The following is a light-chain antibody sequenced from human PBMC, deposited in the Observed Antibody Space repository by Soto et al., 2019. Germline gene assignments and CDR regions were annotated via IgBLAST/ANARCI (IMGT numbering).Light chain of an antibody. CDR3: QSYDSSLSGSCV. J-gene: IGLJ1*01. Sequence: VLTQPPSVSGAPGQRVTISCTGSSSNIGAGYDVHWYQQLPGTAPKLLIYGNSNRPSGVPDRFSGSKSGTSASLAITGLQAEDEADYYCQSYDSSLSGSCVFGTGTKLTVL. V-gene: IGLV1-40*01. CDR2: GNS. CDR1: SSNIGAGYD.